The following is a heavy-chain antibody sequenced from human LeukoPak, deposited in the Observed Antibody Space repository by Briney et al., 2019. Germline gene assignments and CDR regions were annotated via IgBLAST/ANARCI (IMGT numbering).Heavy chain of an antibody. CDR3: ERGSYSVDY. J-gene: IGHJ4*02. CDR2: IYYSGST. Sequence: SETLSISGRGSAGTSSGLHSRWLRRPPGKGLEWIGYIYYSGSTNYNPSLKSRVTISVDRSKNQFSLKLSSVTAANTAVYYCERGSYSVDYWGQGTLVTVSS. V-gene: IGHV4-59*11. D-gene: IGHD1-26*01. CDR1: AGTSSGLH.